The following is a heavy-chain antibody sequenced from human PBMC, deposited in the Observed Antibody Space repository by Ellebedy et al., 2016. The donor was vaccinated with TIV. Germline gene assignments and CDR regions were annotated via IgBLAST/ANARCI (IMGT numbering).Heavy chain of an antibody. CDR1: GFTFHDHG. CDR3: VRDMSPGCAYY. Sequence: SLKISCVGSGFTFHDHGMHWVRQVAGKGLEWVSGIIWNSGDTGQADSVKGRFTISRDNAKNSLYLQMNSLRAEDTALYYCVRDMSPGCAYYWGQGTLVTVSS. CDR2: IIWNSGDT. J-gene: IGHJ4*02. D-gene: IGHD2-15*01. V-gene: IGHV3-9*01.